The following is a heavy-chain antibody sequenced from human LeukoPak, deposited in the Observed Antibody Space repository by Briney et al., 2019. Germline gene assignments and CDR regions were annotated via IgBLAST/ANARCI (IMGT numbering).Heavy chain of an antibody. Sequence: GGSLRLSCTASGFPLGDYEMSWVRQAPGKGLEWVGFIRSKTYRGTTEYAASVKGRFTISRDDSKSIAYLQMNSLKTEDTAVYYCTRVFRRDGYNSFDYWGQGTLVTVSS. CDR1: GFPLGDYE. D-gene: IGHD5-24*01. J-gene: IGHJ4*02. V-gene: IGHV3-49*04. CDR3: TRVFRRDGYNSFDY. CDR2: IRSKTYRGTT.